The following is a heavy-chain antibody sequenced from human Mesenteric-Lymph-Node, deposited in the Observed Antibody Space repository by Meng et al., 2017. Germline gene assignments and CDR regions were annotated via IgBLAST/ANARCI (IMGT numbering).Heavy chain of an antibody. D-gene: IGHD3-10*01. V-gene: IGHV3-23*01. J-gene: IGHJ6*02. CDR1: GFAFSSYT. Sequence: GGSLRLSCVASGFAFSSYTVNWVRQTPGKGLEWVATISSGGENTYYANSVKGRFTISRDNSKNTLYLQMNSLRAEDTAVYYCAKDRSIGGVLLWFGELLYGPPNYYGMDVWGQGTTVTVSS. CDR2: ISSGGENT. CDR3: AKDRSIGGVLLWFGELLYGPPNYYGMDV.